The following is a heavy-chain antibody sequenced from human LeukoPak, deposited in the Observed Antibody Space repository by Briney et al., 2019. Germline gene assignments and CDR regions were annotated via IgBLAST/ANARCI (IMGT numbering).Heavy chain of an antibody. CDR1: GGSISSYY. Sequence: PSETLSLTCTVSGGSISSYYWSWIRQPPGKGLEWIGYIYYSGSTNYNPSLKSRVTISVDTSKNQFSLKLSSVTAADTAVYYCAREPYGSGSSFNWFDPWGQGTLVTVSS. D-gene: IGHD3-10*01. J-gene: IGHJ5*02. V-gene: IGHV4-59*01. CDR3: AREPYGSGSSFNWFDP. CDR2: IYYSGST.